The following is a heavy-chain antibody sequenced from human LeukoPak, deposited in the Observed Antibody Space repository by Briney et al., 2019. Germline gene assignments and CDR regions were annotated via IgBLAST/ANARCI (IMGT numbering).Heavy chain of an antibody. CDR2: IIPIFGTA. V-gene: IGHV1-69*05. CDR3: ARDSSSHQDNWFDP. CDR1: GGTFSSYA. Sequence: GASVEVSCKASGGTFSSYAISWVRQAPGQGLEWMGGIIPIFGTANYAQKFQGRVTITTDKSTSTAYMELSSLRSEDTAVYYCARDSSSHQDNWFDPWGQGTLVTVSS. D-gene: IGHD6-6*01. J-gene: IGHJ5*02.